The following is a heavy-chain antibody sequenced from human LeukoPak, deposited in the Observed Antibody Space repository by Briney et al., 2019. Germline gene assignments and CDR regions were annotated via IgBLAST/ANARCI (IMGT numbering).Heavy chain of an antibody. J-gene: IGHJ4*02. D-gene: IGHD2-2*02. Sequence: SVKVSCKAPGGTFSSYAISWVRQAPGQGLEWMGGIIPVFGTANYAQKFQGRVTITTDESTSTAYMELSSLRSEDTAVYYCARGAKPHIVVVPAAVPEINYFDYWGQGTLVTVSS. V-gene: IGHV1-69*05. CDR3: ARGAKPHIVVVPAAVPEINYFDY. CDR2: IIPVFGTA. CDR1: GGTFSSYA.